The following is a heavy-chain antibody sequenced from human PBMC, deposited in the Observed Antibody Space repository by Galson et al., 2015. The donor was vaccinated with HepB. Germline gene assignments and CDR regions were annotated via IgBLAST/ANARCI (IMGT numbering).Heavy chain of an antibody. V-gene: IGHV3-30*03. CDR1: GSIFSGYG. Sequence: SLRLSCAASGSIFSGYGMHWVRQAPGKGLEWVAVISKDGSNEYYADSVKGRFTISRGNSKNTLYIQMNSLRVEDTAVYYCARGFGEAKFDPWGQGTLVTVSS. J-gene: IGHJ5*02. D-gene: IGHD3-10*01. CDR3: ARGFGEAKFDP. CDR2: ISKDGSNE.